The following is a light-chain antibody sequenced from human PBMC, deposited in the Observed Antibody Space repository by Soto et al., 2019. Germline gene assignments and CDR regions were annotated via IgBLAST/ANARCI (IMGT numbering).Light chain of an antibody. V-gene: IGKV1-27*01. CDR2: AAS. Sequence: DIQMTQSPSSLSASVGDRVTITCRASQDISNFLVWFQQKPGKVPNLLIYAASTLQSGVPSRFSGRGSGTDFTLSISGPQPEAVRKYFCQKDNSAPFTFGPGTTVDVK. J-gene: IGKJ3*01. CDR3: QKDNSAPFT. CDR1: QDISNF.